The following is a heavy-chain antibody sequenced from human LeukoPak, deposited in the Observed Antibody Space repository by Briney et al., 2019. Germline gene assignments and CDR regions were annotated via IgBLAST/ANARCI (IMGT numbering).Heavy chain of an antibody. D-gene: IGHD3-22*01. CDR1: GFTFSSYG. CDR3: ARVYFDSSGYPTTDYFDY. CDR2: IRYDGNNK. J-gene: IGHJ4*02. Sequence: GGSLRLSCAASGFTFSSYGIHWVRQAPGKGLEWVAFIRYDGNNKYYADSVKGRFTISRDNSKNTLYLQMNSLRAEDTAVYYCARVYFDSSGYPTTDYFDYWGQGTLVTVSS. V-gene: IGHV3-30*02.